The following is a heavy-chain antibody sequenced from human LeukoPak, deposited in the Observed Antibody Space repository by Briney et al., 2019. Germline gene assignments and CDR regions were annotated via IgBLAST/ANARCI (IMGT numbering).Heavy chain of an antibody. J-gene: IGHJ3*02. Sequence: PGGPLRLSCAASGFTFSSYSMNWVRQAPGKGLEWVSSISSSSSYIYYADSVKGRFTISRDNAKNSLYLQMNSLRAEDTAVYYCARDIAARGAFDIWGQGTMVTVSS. D-gene: IGHD6-6*01. V-gene: IGHV3-21*01. CDR2: ISSSSSYI. CDR3: ARDIAARGAFDI. CDR1: GFTFSSYS.